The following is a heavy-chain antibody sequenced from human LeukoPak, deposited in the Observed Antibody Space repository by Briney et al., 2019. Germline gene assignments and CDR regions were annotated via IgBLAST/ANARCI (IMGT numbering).Heavy chain of an antibody. D-gene: IGHD3-22*01. CDR2: INPFDGNT. CDR3: ARGYQTSYYDRSGYLTYFDY. V-gene: IGHV1-18*01. CDR1: GYTFTSYG. J-gene: IGHJ4*02. Sequence: ASEKVSCKASGYTFTSYGITWVRQAPGQGLEWMGWINPFDGNTNYPQKFQGRVTMTTDTSTKIAYMEMRSLRSDDTAVYCCARGYQTSYYDRSGYLTYFDYWGQGTLVTVSS.